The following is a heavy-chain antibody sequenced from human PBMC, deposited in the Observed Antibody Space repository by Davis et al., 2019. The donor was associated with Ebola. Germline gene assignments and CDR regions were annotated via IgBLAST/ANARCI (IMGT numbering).Heavy chain of an antibody. J-gene: IGHJ3*02. V-gene: IGHV3-23*01. CDR3: AKEQRWLWGSEAFDI. D-gene: IGHD5-24*01. Sequence: GESLKISCAASGFTFSNAWMSWVRQAPGKGLVWVSAISGSGGSTYYADSVKGRFTISRDNSKNTLYLQMNSLRAEDTAVYYCAKEQRWLWGSEAFDIWGQGTMVTVSS. CDR1: GFTFSNAW. CDR2: ISGSGGST.